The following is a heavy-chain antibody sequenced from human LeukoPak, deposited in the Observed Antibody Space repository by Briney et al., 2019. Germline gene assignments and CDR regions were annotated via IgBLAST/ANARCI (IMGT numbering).Heavy chain of an antibody. CDR1: GGTFSSYT. V-gene: IGHV1-2*02. D-gene: IGHD2-21*02. CDR3: ATDRAYCGGDCYPTVFDY. Sequence: ASVKVSCKASGGTFSSYTISWVRQAPGQGLEWMGWINLNSGGTNSAQKFQGRVTMTRDTSISTAYMELSRLRSDDTAVYYCATDRAYCGGDCYPTVFDYWGQGTLVTVSS. J-gene: IGHJ4*02. CDR2: INLNSGGT.